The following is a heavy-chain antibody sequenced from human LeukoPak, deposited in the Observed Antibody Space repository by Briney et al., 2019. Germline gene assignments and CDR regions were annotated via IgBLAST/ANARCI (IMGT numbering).Heavy chain of an antibody. CDR3: ARGVARSSKFHFSYYFDY. CDR1: GGSFSGYY. Sequence: SETLSLTCAVYGGSFSGYYWSWIRQPPGKGLEWIGEINHSGSTNYNPSLKSRVTVSVDTSKNQFSLKLSSVTAADTAVYYCARGVARSSKFHFSYYFDYWGQGTLVTVSS. D-gene: IGHD6-6*01. CDR2: INHSGST. V-gene: IGHV4-34*01. J-gene: IGHJ4*02.